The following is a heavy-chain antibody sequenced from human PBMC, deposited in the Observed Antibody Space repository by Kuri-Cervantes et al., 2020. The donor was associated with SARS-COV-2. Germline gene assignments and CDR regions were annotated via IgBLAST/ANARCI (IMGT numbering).Heavy chain of an antibody. Sequence: SETLSLTCAVYGVSLSNHYWSWIRQSPGKGLEWIGEIHHSGTTNYNPSLKSRVTISVDTSKNQFSLKLSSVTAADTAVYYCARVGITIFGVGPPMGYWGQGTLVTVSS. V-gene: IGHV4-34*01. CDR1: GVSLSNHY. J-gene: IGHJ4*02. D-gene: IGHD3-3*01. CDR3: ARVGITIFGVGPPMGY. CDR2: IHHSGTT.